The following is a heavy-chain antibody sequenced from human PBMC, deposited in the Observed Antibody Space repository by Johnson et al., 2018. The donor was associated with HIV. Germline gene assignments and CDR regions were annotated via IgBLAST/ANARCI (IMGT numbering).Heavy chain of an antibody. CDR1: GFTFSNYG. V-gene: IGHV3-7*03. Sequence: VQLVESGGGVVQPGGSLRLSCATSGFTFSNYGMHWVRQAPGKGLEWVANMNQGASEKNYVDSVKGRFTISRDNAKNSLYLQMNSLRPEDTAVYFCARDSISCYSCAFDMWGQGTMVTVSS. CDR2: MNQGASEK. J-gene: IGHJ3*02. D-gene: IGHD2-2*01. CDR3: ARDSISCYSCAFDM.